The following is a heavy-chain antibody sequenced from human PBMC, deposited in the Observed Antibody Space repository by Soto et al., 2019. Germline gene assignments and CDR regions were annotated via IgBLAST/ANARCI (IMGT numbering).Heavy chain of an antibody. J-gene: IGHJ4*02. CDR1: GYTFATFG. CDR3: ARDDGGAIFDH. V-gene: IGHV1-18*01. CDR2: ISAYNGNT. Sequence: QVQLVQSGAEMKKPGASVKVSCKASGYTFATFGISWVRQAPGQGLEWMGWISAYNGNTNYAQKFQGRVTMTRATSTNTVYMELRRLRSADPAIFYCARDDGGAIFDHWGQGTLVTVSS. D-gene: IGHD3-16*01.